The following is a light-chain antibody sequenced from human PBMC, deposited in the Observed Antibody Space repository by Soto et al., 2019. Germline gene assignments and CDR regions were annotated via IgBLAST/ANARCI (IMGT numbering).Light chain of an antibody. V-gene: IGKV1-5*01. CDR3: QQYNSYSQT. J-gene: IGKJ1*01. CDR1: QSIISR. Sequence: DMQLNQSPSTLSSSPGERATITCRASQSIISRLAWYQQKPGNAPKLLIYDAPSLDSGVPARFSGSGSGTEFTLTISSLQPDDFATYYCQQYNSYSQTFGQGTNVDI. CDR2: DAP.